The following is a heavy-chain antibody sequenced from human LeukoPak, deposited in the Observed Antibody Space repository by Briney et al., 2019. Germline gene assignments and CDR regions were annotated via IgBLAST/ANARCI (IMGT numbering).Heavy chain of an antibody. CDR1: GGSISSGGYY. D-gene: IGHD3-3*01. J-gene: IGHJ5*02. CDR3: ASAPTRTIFGVVIREYNWFDP. V-gene: IGHV4-39*01. Sequence: SETLSLTCTVSGGSISSGGYYWGWIRQPPGKGLEWIGSIYYSGSTYYNPSLKSRVTISVDTSKNQFSLKLSSVTAADTAVYYCASAPTRTIFGVVIREYNWFDPWGQGTLVTVSS. CDR2: IYYSGST.